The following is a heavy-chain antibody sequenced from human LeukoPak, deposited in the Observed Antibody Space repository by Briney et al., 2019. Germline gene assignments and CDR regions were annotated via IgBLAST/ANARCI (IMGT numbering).Heavy chain of an antibody. Sequence: GGSLRLSCAASGFTFSNYHMSWIRQAPGKGLEWVSYISSGGTTMYYADSVKGRFTISRDNAKNSLYLQMNSLRAEDTAVYYCARWYYYGSGSFVYWGQGTLVTVSS. CDR3: ARWYYYGSGSFVY. CDR1: GFTFSNYH. V-gene: IGHV3-11*01. D-gene: IGHD3-10*01. J-gene: IGHJ4*02. CDR2: ISSGGTTM.